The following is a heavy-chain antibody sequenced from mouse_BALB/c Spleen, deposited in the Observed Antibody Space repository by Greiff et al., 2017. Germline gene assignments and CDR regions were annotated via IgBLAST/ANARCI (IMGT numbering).Heavy chain of an antibody. Sequence: QVQLQQSGAELARPGASVKLSCKASGYTFTSYWMQWVKQRPGQGLEWIGAIYPGDGDTRYTQKFKGKATLTADKSSSTAYMQLSSLASEDSAVYYCAREGGPGLAYWGQGTLVTVSA. J-gene: IGHJ3*01. CDR3: AREGGPGLAY. CDR1: GYTFTSYW. V-gene: IGHV1-87*01. D-gene: IGHD1-2*01. CDR2: IYPGDGDT.